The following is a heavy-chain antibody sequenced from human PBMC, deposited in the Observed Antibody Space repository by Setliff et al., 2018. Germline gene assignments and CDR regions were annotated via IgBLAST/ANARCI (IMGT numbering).Heavy chain of an antibody. CDR3: ARDLGHGGDSDY. CDR2: IGHTGSI. D-gene: IGHD2-21*02. Sequence: NLSLTCTVSGYSISSGYIWGWIRQPPGKGLEWVGNIGHTGSINYNPSLKSRLTISRDTSKNQVSLKLNSVTATDTAVYYCARDLGHGGDSDYWGQGILVTVS. J-gene: IGHJ4*02. V-gene: IGHV4-38-2*02. CDR1: GYSISSGYI.